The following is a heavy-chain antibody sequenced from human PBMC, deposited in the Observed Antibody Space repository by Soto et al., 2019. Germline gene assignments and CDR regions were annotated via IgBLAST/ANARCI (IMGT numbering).Heavy chain of an antibody. CDR2: MQPSSGRT. J-gene: IGHJ4*02. Sequence: ASVKVACKASGYSFTSLDINWVRQTTGQGLEWMGWMQPSSGRTGYAQKFQGRVTMTRDTSINTAYMELSSLTSDDTAFYYCARGVTAGVDYWGQGTLVTVSS. V-gene: IGHV1-8*01. CDR3: ARGVTAGVDY. D-gene: IGHD1-26*01. CDR1: GYSFTSLD.